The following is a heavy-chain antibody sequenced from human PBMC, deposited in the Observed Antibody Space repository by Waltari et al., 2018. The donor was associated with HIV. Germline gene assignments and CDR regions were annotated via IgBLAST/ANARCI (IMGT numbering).Heavy chain of an antibody. CDR1: GYHFISYW. D-gene: IGHD1-26*01. CDR2: IYPGDYDT. V-gene: IGHV5-51*01. Sequence: EVQLVQSTTEVRKPGESLTIYCKHSGYHFISYWIGWVRRMPGKGLDLMGIIYPGDYDTRYRPSFKGQVTISVYKSITTAYLEWTSLKASDTAMYYCARLQGLGWSYYLDYWGQGTLVTVSS. J-gene: IGHJ4*02. CDR3: ARLQGLGWSYYLDY.